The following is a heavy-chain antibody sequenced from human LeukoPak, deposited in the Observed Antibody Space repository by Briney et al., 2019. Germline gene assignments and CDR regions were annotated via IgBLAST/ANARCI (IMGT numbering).Heavy chain of an antibody. V-gene: IGHV3-30-3*02. CDR3: AKSDLGDY. D-gene: IGHD1-26*01. Sequence: GGSLRLSCAASGFTFSSYAMHWVRQAPGKGLEWVAVISYDGSNKYYADSVKGRFTISRDNSKNTLYLQMNSLRAEDTAVYYCAKSDLGDYWGQGTLVTVSS. CDR1: GFTFSSYA. CDR2: ISYDGSNK. J-gene: IGHJ4*02.